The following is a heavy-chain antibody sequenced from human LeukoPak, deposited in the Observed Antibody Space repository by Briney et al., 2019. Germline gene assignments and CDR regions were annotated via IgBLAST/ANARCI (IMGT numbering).Heavy chain of an antibody. CDR2: IYYSGST. D-gene: IGHD3-3*01. V-gene: IGHV4-59*01. Sequence: SETLSLTCTVSGDSISTYYWSWIRQPPGKRLEWIGYIYYSGSTNYNPSLKSRVTISVDTSKNQFSLKLSSVTAADTAVYYCARVFSYPLRAPFDPWGQGTLVTVSS. CDR3: ARVFSYPLRAPFDP. CDR1: GDSISTYY. J-gene: IGHJ5*02.